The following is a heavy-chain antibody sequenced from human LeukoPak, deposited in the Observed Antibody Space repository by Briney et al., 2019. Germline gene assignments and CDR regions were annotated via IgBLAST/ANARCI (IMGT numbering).Heavy chain of an antibody. V-gene: IGHV7-4-1*02. CDR1: GYTFTSDA. CDR3: AREDSCGYYPFVAFDI. Sequence: ASVKVSCEASGYTFTSDAMNWVRQAPGQGLEWMGCINTNTGNPTYAQGFTGRFVFSLDTSASTAYLQISSLKAEATAVYYCAREDSCGYYPFVAFDIWGQGTMVTVSS. CDR2: INTNTGNP. D-gene: IGHD3-22*01. J-gene: IGHJ3*02.